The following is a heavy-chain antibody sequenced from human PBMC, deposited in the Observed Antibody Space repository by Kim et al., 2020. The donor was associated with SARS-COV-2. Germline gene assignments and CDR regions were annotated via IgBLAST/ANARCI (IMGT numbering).Heavy chain of an antibody. Sequence: GGSLRLSCAASGFTFSSYAMSWVRQAPGKGLEWVSAISGSGGSTYYADSVKGRFTISRDNSKNTLYLQMNSLRAEDTAVYYCAKVMGITIFGVVQTYYGMDVWGQGTTVTVSS. D-gene: IGHD3-3*01. J-gene: IGHJ6*02. CDR2: ISGSGGST. V-gene: IGHV3-23*01. CDR1: GFTFSSYA. CDR3: AKVMGITIFGVVQTYYGMDV.